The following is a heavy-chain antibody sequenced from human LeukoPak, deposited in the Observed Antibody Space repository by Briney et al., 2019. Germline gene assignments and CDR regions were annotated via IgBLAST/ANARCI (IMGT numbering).Heavy chain of an antibody. D-gene: IGHD6-19*01. J-gene: IGHJ4*02. Sequence: ASVKVSCKASGYTFTGYYMHWVRQAPGQGLEWMGWINPNSGGTNYAQKFQGRVTMTRDTSISTAYMELSRLRSDDTAVYYCARGLAVLKQDIVVAGTWGQGTLVTVSS. CDR2: INPNSGGT. CDR1: GYTFTGYY. V-gene: IGHV1-2*02. CDR3: ARGLAVLKQDIVVAGT.